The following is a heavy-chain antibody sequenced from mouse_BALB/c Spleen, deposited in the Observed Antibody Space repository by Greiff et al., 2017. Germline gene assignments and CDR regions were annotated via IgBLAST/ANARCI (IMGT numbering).Heavy chain of an antibody. Sequence: QVQLQQSGAELAKPGASVKMSCKASGYTFTSYWIHWVKQRPGQGLEWIGYINPSTGYTEYNQKFKDKATLTADKSSSTAYMQLSSLTSEDSAVYYCARGIYYDYDGWGQGTTLTVSS. V-gene: IGHV1-7*01. D-gene: IGHD2-4*01. CDR3: ARGIYYDYDG. CDR2: INPSTGYT. J-gene: IGHJ2*01. CDR1: GYTFTSYW.